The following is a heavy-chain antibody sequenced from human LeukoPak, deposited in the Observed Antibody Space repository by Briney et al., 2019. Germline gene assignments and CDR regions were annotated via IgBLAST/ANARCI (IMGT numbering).Heavy chain of an antibody. CDR1: GYTFTSYD. Sequence: ASVKVSCKASGYTFTSYDINWVRQATGQGLEWMGWMNPNSGNTGYAQKFQGRVTMTRNTSISTAYMELSSLRSEDTAVYYCARFGVYRSSTSCYNGMDVWGQGTTVTVSS. V-gene: IGHV1-8*01. CDR3: ARFGVYRSSTSCYNGMDV. CDR2: MNPNSGNT. J-gene: IGHJ6*02. D-gene: IGHD2-2*02.